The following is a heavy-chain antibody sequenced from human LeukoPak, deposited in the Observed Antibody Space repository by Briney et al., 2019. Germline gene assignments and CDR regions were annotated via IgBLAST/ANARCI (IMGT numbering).Heavy chain of an antibody. CDR3: ARVGLCSGGSCNYYYYYMDV. Sequence: PSETLSLTCAVYGGSFSGYYWSWIRQPPGKGLEWIGEINHSGSTNYNPSLKSRVTISVDTSKNQFSLKLSSVTAADTAVYYCARVGLCSGGSCNYYYYYMDVWGKGTTVTVSS. J-gene: IGHJ6*03. V-gene: IGHV4-34*01. D-gene: IGHD2-15*01. CDR2: INHSGST. CDR1: GGSFSGYY.